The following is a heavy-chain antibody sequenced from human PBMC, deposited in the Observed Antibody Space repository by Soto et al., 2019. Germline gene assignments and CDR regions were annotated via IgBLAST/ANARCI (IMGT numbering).Heavy chain of an antibody. D-gene: IGHD1-26*01. CDR3: ARREIQGPIDY. V-gene: IGHV4-28*01. CDR2: IYYSGTT. Sequence: PSETLSLTCAVSGYSISSSNWWRWIRQPPGKGLEWIGYIYYSGTTYYNPSLKSRVTMSVDTSKNQFSLKLTSVTAVDTAVYYCARREIQGPIDYWGQGTLVTVS. J-gene: IGHJ4*02. CDR1: GYSISSSNW.